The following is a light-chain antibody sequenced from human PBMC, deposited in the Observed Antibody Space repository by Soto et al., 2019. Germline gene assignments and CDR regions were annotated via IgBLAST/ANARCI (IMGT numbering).Light chain of an antibody. CDR1: QSISSY. CDR3: QQSYSTPLT. J-gene: IGKJ1*01. CDR2: AAS. V-gene: IGKV1-39*01. Sequence: DIQMTQSPSSLSASVGDRVTITCRASQSISSYLNWYQQKPGKAPKLLIYAASSLQSGVPSRFSGRGSGTDFTLTISSLRPEDFVTYYCQQSYSTPLTFGQWTKVEIK.